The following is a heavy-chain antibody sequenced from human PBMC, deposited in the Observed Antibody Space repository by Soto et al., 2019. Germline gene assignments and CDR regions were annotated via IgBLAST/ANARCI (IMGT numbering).Heavy chain of an antibody. Sequence: GASVKVSCKASGYTFTSYGISWVRQAPGQGLEWMGWISAYNGNTNYAQKLQGRVTMTTDTSTSTAYMELRSLRSDDTAVYYCARDRAPELGMVDNWFDPWGQGTLVTVSS. V-gene: IGHV1-18*01. CDR3: ARDRAPELGMVDNWFDP. J-gene: IGHJ5*02. CDR1: GYTFTSYG. CDR2: ISAYNGNT. D-gene: IGHD7-27*01.